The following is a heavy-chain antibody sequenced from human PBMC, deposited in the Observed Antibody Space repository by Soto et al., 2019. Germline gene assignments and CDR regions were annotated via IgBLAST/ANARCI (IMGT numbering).Heavy chain of an antibody. CDR3: ARQIYDSDTGPNFQYHFDS. J-gene: IGHJ4*02. V-gene: IGHV5-10-1*01. CDR1: GYSFAGYW. D-gene: IGHD3-22*01. CDR2: IDPSDSQT. Sequence: GASVKISFEGSGYSFAGYWITWVRQKPGKGLEWMGRIDPSDSQTYYSPSFRGHVTISVTKSITTVFLQWSSLRASDTAMYYCARQIYDSDTGPNFQYHFDSWGQGTPVTVSS.